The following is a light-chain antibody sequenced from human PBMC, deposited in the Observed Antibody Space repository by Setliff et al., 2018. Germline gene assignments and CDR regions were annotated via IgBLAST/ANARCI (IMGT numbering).Light chain of an antibody. V-gene: IGLV2-11*01. J-gene: IGLJ2*01. CDR2: DVI. Sequence: LTQPRSVSGSPGQSVTISCTGSSSDVGAYKYVSWYQQHPGKAPKLMIYDVIKRPSGVPDRFSGSKSGNTASLTISGLQAEDEADYYCCSYAGNYIRLFGGGTKVTVL. CDR3: CSYAGNYIRL. CDR1: SSDVGAYKY.